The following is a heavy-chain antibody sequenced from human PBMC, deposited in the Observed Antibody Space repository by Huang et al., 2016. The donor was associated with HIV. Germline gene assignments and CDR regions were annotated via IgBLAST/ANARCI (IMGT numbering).Heavy chain of an antibody. CDR3: AREDGSSGDCGYFGP. CDR2: RSKDGRDK. V-gene: IGHV3-30*03. D-gene: IGHD3-22*01. CDR1: GFVLNNYV. Sequence: QVQLVESGGGVVQPGRSLRLSCGASGFVLNNYVLHWVRQTQGKGLEWVVGRSKDGRDKHYAESVKGRFTISKDNSKNTLYLEMDSLTPEDTGVYYCAREDGSSGDCGYFGPWGQGAQVTVAT. J-gene: IGHJ4*02.